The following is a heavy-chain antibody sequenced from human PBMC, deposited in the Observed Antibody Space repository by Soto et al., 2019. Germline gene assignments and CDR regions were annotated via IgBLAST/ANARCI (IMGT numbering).Heavy chain of an antibody. CDR2: ISSSGSTI. Sequence: GGSLRLSCAASGFTFSDYYMSWIRQAPGKGLEWVSYISSSGSTIYYADSVKGRFTISRDNAKNSLYLQMNSLRAEDTAVYYCARWTKLERLKDYMDVWGKGTTVTVSS. J-gene: IGHJ6*03. D-gene: IGHD1-1*01. CDR1: GFTFSDYY. V-gene: IGHV3-11*01. CDR3: ARWTKLERLKDYMDV.